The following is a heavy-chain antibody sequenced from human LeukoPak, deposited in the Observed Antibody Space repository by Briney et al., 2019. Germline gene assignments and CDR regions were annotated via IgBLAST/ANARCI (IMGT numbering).Heavy chain of an antibody. V-gene: IGHV1-46*01. CDR1: GYTFTGYY. D-gene: IGHD3-10*01. CDR3: ASFGHYYGSGSQFDY. J-gene: IGHJ4*02. Sequence: GASVKVSCKASGYTFTGYYMHWVRQAPGQGLEWMGIINPSGGSTSYAQKFQGRVTMTRDTSTSTVYMELSSLRSEDTAVYYCASFGHYYGSGSQFDYWGQGTLVTVSS. CDR2: INPSGGST.